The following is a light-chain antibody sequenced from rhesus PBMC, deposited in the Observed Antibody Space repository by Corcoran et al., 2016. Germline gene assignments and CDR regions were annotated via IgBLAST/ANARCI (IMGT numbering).Light chain of an antibody. V-gene: IGLV2S7*01. J-gene: IGLJ1*01. Sequence: SAPTHPPSVSGSPGQSVTISCTGTSSDIGGYNYVSWYQQHPGKAPKLMIYGVSNRPSGVSDRFSGSKSGNTASLTISGLQAEDEANYYCCSYTTSSTFIFGAGTRLTVL. CDR3: CSYTTSSTFI. CDR2: GVS. CDR1: SSDIGGYNY.